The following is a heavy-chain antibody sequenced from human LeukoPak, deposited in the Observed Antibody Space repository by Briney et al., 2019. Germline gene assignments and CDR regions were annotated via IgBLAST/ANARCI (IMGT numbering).Heavy chain of an antibody. D-gene: IGHD3-22*01. V-gene: IGHV4-34*01. Sequence: SETLSLTCTVYGGSFSTYYWSWIRQPPGKGLEWIGEINHIGRTNYNPSLKSRVTISVDTSKNQFSLKLSSVTAADTAVYYCARGSSSGYYPIDYWDQGTLVTVSS. CDR1: GGSFSTYY. CDR2: INHIGRT. CDR3: ARGSSSGYYPIDY. J-gene: IGHJ4*02.